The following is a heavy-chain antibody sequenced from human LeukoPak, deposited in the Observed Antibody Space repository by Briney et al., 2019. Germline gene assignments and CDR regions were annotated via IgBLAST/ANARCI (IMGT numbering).Heavy chain of an antibody. CDR3: AKKLYGDSGFFDS. Sequence: GGSLRLSCAASGFTFSSYSMNWVRQAPGKGLEWISDISESGGSTHYADSVKGRLTISRDNSKSTVYLQMNSLRAEDTAIYYCAKKLYGDSGFFDSWGQGTLVTVSS. V-gene: IGHV3-23*01. J-gene: IGHJ5*01. CDR2: ISESGGST. D-gene: IGHD4-17*01. CDR1: GFTFSSYS.